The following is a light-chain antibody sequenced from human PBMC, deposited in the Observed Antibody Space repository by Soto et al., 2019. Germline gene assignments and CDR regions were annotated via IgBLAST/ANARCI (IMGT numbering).Light chain of an antibody. Sequence: EIVLTQSPGTLSLSPGERGTLSCRASQSVSKNYLAWYQQKPGQAPRLLIYGASSRATGIPDRFSGSGSGTDFTLTISRLEPEDFAVYSCQQYASSPLTFGGGTKVGSN. CDR3: QQYASSPLT. J-gene: IGKJ4*01. CDR2: GAS. V-gene: IGKV3-20*01. CDR1: QSVSKNY.